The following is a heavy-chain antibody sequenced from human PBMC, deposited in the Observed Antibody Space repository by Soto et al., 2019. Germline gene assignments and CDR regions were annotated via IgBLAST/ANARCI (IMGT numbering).Heavy chain of an antibody. CDR1: GFTFSSYA. D-gene: IGHD6-13*01. CDR2: ISYDGSNK. V-gene: IGHV3-30-3*01. CDR3: ARGARGEYSSSSFGGMDV. Sequence: GGSLRLSCAASGFTFSSYAMHWVRQAPGKGLEWVAVISYDGSNKYYADSVKGRFTISRDNSKNTLYLQMNSLRAEDTAVYYCARGARGEYSSSSFGGMDVWGQGTTVTV. J-gene: IGHJ6*02.